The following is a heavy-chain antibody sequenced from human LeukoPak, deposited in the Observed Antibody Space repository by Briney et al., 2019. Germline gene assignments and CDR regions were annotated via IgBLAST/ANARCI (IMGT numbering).Heavy chain of an antibody. J-gene: IGHJ4*02. CDR3: AKGGYGDHVDY. CDR2: LSGGGDST. D-gene: IGHD4-17*01. Sequence: QPGGSLRLSCAASGFTFSSYVMSWVRQAPGKGLEWVSALSGGGDSTYYTDSVKGRFTISRDNSKNTLYLQMNSLRAEDTAVYYCAKGGYGDHVDYWGQGTLVTVSS. CDR1: GFTFSSYV. V-gene: IGHV3-23*01.